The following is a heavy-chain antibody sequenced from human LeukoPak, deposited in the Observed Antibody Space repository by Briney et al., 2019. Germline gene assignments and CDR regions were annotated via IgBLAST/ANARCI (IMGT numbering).Heavy chain of an antibody. CDR1: GGSITSTTYY. V-gene: IGHV4-39*07. CDR3: ARVRGRDGYFDY. J-gene: IGHJ4*02. CDR2: ISYSGDT. Sequence: SETLSLTCAVSGGSITSTTYYWGWIRQPPGKGLEWIGSISYSGDTYYNPSVESRVIISVDTSKNHFSLKLTSVTAADTAVYYCARVRGRDGYFDYWGQGTLVTVSS. D-gene: IGHD3-10*01.